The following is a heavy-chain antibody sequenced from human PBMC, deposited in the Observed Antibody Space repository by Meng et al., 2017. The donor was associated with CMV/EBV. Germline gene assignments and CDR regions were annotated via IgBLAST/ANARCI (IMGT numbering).Heavy chain of an antibody. CDR3: ARGVGGWFDP. CDR2: INHSGST. CDR1: GGSFIGYY. V-gene: IGHV4-34*01. Sequence: QVPLRPWGEGLLKPSGTLSLPCAVYGGSFIGYYWSWIRQPPGKGLEWIGEINHSGSTNYNPSLKSRVTISVDTSKNQFSLKLSSVTAADTAVYYCARGVGGWFDPWGQGTLVTVSS. D-gene: IGHD1-26*01. J-gene: IGHJ5*02.